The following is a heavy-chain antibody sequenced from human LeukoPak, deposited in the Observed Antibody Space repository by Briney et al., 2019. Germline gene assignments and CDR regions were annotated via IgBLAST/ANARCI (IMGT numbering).Heavy chain of an antibody. V-gene: IGHV4-34*01. CDR1: GGSFSGYY. Sequence: SETQSPTCAVYGGSFSGYYWSWIRQPPGKGLEWIGEINHSGSTNYNPSLKSRVTISVDTSKNQFSLKLSSVTAADTAVYYCARGAVAGTDIGDYWGQGTLVTVSS. J-gene: IGHJ4*02. CDR2: INHSGST. D-gene: IGHD6-19*01. CDR3: ARGAVAGTDIGDY.